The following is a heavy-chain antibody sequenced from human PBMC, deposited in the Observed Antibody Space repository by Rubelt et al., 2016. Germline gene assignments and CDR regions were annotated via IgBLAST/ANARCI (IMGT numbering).Heavy chain of an antibody. CDR2: TSGSGDRA. Sequence: EVQLVESGGGLVKPGGSLRLSCAASGFTFSNYAMSWVRRAPGKGLEWVSLTSGSGDRAYYADSVKGRVTISRDNSKNTLYLQMNSLTVDDTAVYYCARDGVDYWGQGTLVTVSS. V-gene: IGHV3-23*04. D-gene: IGHD3-16*01. CDR1: GFTFSNYA. CDR3: ARDGVDY. J-gene: IGHJ4*02.